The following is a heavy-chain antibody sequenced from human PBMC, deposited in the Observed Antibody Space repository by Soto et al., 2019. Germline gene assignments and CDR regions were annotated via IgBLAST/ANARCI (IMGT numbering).Heavy chain of an antibody. CDR1: GYTFSNYG. CDR2: ISAYNGNT. D-gene: IGHD1-26*01. J-gene: IGHJ2*01. Sequence: GASVKVSCKASGYTFSNYGISWVRQAPGQGLEWMGWISAYNGNTNYAQKLQGRVTMTTDTSTTTAYMELRSLRSDDTAVYYCARDSRYFWCYFDLWGRGTLVTVSS. V-gene: IGHV1-18*01. CDR3: ARDSRYFWCYFDL.